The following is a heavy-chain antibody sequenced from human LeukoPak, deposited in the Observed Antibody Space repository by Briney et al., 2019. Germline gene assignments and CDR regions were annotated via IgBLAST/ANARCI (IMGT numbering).Heavy chain of an antibody. CDR3: ARRLRRNYFDY. V-gene: IGHV3-48*03. CDR2: ISSSGSTI. D-gene: IGHD4-17*01. CDR1: GFTFSSYE. Sequence: GGSLRLSCAASGFTFSSYEMNWVRQAPGKGQEWVSYISSSGSTIYYADSVKGRFTISRDNAKNSLYLQMNSLRAEDTAVYYCARRLRRNYFDYWGQGTLVTVSS. J-gene: IGHJ4*02.